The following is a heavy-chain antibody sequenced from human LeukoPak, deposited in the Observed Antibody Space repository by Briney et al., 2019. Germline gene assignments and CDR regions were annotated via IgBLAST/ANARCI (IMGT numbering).Heavy chain of an antibody. Sequence: PSETLSLTCAVYGGSFSGYYWSWIRQPPGKGLEWIGGIYYSGSTYYNPSLKSRVTISVDTSKNQFSLKLSSVTAADTAVYYCARPPYYYDSSGYHGFDPWGQGTLVTVSS. CDR2: IYYSGST. CDR1: GGSFSGYY. CDR3: ARPPYYYDSSGYHGFDP. J-gene: IGHJ5*02. D-gene: IGHD3-22*01. V-gene: IGHV4-34*01.